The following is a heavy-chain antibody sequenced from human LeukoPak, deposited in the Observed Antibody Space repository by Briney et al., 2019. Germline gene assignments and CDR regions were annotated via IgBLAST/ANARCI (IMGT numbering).Heavy chain of an antibody. D-gene: IGHD2-2*01. J-gene: IGHJ4*02. Sequence: ASVKVSCKASGYSFTGYYIYWVRQAPGQGLEWMGIINPSGGSTSYAQKLQGRVTMTTDTSTSTAYMELRSLRSDDTAVYYCARDEGYCSSTSCSEFDYWGQGTLVTVSS. V-gene: IGHV1-46*01. CDR3: ARDEGYCSSTSCSEFDY. CDR1: GYSFTGYY. CDR2: INPSGGST.